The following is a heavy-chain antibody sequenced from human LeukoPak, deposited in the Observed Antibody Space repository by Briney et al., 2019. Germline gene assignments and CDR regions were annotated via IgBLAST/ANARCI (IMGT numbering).Heavy chain of an antibody. Sequence: GGSLRLSCATSGFIFSAYWMSWVRQAPGKGLEWVANIKEDGSEKNYVDSVKGRFTISRDNAKNSLYLQMNSLRAEDTAVYYCARDGTAAGLYFDSWGQGTLVTVSS. CDR1: GFIFSAYW. CDR3: ARDGTAAGLYFDS. CDR2: IKEDGSEK. V-gene: IGHV3-7*01. D-gene: IGHD6-13*01. J-gene: IGHJ4*02.